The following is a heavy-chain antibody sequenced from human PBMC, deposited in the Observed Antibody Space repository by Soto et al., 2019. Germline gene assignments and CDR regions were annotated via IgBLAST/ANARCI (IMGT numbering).Heavy chain of an antibody. J-gene: IGHJ6*02. CDR1: GFSLSRHN. CDR3: AREGSIPAWGMDV. CDR2: ISSGSSYI. V-gene: IGHV3-21*01. D-gene: IGHD6-6*01. Sequence: GRSLRLWCAASGFSLSRHNVNWVREAPGKGLEWVSYISSGSSYIYYADSVKGRFTVSXXXXXXSXYXQXXXLRAXDTGVDYCAREGSIPAWGMDVWGQGTTLTGSS.